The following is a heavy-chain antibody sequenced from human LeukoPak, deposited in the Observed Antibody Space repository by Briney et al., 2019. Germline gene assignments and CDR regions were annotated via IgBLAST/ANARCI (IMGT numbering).Heavy chain of an antibody. V-gene: IGHV3-7*04. Sequence: PGGTLRLSCGASGFSFSNYWMNWVRQAPGKGLEWVANIKQDGSEKYYVDSVKGRFTISRDNAKNSLYLQVSSLRAEDTAVYYCARGGYSYGPVFPTDYWGQGTLVTVSS. D-gene: IGHD5-18*01. CDR2: IKQDGSEK. J-gene: IGHJ4*02. CDR3: ARGGYSYGPVFPTDY. CDR1: GFSFSNYW.